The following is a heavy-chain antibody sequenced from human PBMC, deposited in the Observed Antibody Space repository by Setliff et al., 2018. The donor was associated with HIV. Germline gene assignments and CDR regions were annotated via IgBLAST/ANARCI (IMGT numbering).Heavy chain of an antibody. CDR3: SRDRATYFASAPSH. V-gene: IGHV3-72*01. Sequence: PGGSLRLSCAASGFTLSDYYIDWVRQAPGKGLEWVGRTTNKANNYIREYAASVRGRFTISRDESKSIAHLQMDSLKTEDTAVYYCSRDRATYFASAPSHWGQGTLVTVSS. J-gene: IGHJ4*02. D-gene: IGHD2-21*01. CDR1: GFTLSDYY. CDR2: TTNKANNYIR.